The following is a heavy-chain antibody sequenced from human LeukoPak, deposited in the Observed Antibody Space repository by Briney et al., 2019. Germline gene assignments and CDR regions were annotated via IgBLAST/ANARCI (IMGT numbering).Heavy chain of an antibody. CDR1: GYSFTSYW. CDR3: ARLLGYCSSTSCYLLYNWFDP. V-gene: IGHV5-51*01. Sequence: WESLKISCKGSGYSFTSYWIGWVRQMPGKGLEWMGIIYAGDSDTRYSPSFQGQVTISADKSISTAYLQSSSLKASDTAMYYCARLLGYCSSTSCYLLYNWFDPWGQGTLVTVSS. D-gene: IGHD2-2*01. J-gene: IGHJ5*02. CDR2: IYAGDSDT.